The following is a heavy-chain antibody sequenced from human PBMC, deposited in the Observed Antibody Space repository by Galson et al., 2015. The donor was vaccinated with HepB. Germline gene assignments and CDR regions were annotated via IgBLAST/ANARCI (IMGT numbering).Heavy chain of an antibody. J-gene: IGHJ4*02. CDR2: ISWNSDDI. Sequence: SLRLSCAASGFTFDDYAMHWVRQAPGKGLEWVSSISWNSDDIGYADSVRGRFTISRDNAKNSLYLQMNGLRPEDTALYYCAKDYCTSTTCNFDYWGQGTPVTVPS. CDR3: AKDYCTSTTCNFDY. CDR1: GFTFDDYA. V-gene: IGHV3-9*01. D-gene: IGHD2-2*01.